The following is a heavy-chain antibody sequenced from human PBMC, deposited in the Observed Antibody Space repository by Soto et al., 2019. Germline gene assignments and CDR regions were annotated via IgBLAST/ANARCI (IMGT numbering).Heavy chain of an antibody. Sequence: GESLKISCAASGFTFSSYAMSWVRQAPGKGLEWVSAISGSGGSTYYVDSVKGRFTISRDNSKNTLYLQMNSLRAEDTAVYYCAKVNSAAAGPQGLDYWGQGTLVTVSS. CDR1: GFTFSSYA. CDR3: AKVNSAAAGPQGLDY. D-gene: IGHD6-13*01. V-gene: IGHV3-23*01. CDR2: ISGSGGST. J-gene: IGHJ4*02.